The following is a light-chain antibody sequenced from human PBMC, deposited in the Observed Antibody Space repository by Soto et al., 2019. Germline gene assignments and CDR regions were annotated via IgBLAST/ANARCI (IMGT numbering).Light chain of an antibody. Sequence: EKVLKQSPATLSVSPGERATLSCRASQSVDSNLAWYQQKPGQAPRLLIFGASSRATGIPDRFSGSGSGTEFTLTITNLQSEDFAVYYCQQYNNWPPWTFGQGTKVDI. CDR3: QQYNNWPPWT. V-gene: IGKV3D-15*01. J-gene: IGKJ1*01. CDR2: GAS. CDR1: QSVDSN.